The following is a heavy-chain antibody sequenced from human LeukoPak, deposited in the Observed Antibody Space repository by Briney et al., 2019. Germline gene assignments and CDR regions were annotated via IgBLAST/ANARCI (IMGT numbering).Heavy chain of an antibody. CDR1: GGTFSSYA. CDR3: ARGSEIQLWSSNYYYYHYMDV. Sequence: SVKVSCKASGGTFSSYAISWVRQAPGQGLEWMGGIIPIFGTANYAQKFQGRVTITADESTSTAYMELSSLRSEDTAVYYCARGSEIQLWSSNYYYYHYMDVWGKGTTVTVSS. V-gene: IGHV1-69*01. CDR2: IIPIFGTA. D-gene: IGHD5-18*01. J-gene: IGHJ6*03.